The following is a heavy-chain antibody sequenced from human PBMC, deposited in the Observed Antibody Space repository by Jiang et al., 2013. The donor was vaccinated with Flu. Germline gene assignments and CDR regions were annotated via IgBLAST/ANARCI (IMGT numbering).Heavy chain of an antibody. CDR2: IYYSGST. CDR1: GGSISSSSYY. Sequence: PSETLSLTCTVSGGSISSSSYYWGWIRQPPGKGLEWIGSIYYSGSTNYNPSLKSRVTISVDKSKNQFSLKLSSVTAADTAVYYCASVLGPCYYYGMDVWGQGTTVTVSS. V-gene: IGHV4-39*07. CDR3: ASVLGPCYYYGMDV. J-gene: IGHJ6*02. D-gene: IGHD3-10*02.